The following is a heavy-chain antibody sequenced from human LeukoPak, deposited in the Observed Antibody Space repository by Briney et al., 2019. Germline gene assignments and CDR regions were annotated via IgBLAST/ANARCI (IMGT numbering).Heavy chain of an antibody. CDR2: INPNSGGT. CDR3: ASRRIAAAGRLQDNYFDY. D-gene: IGHD6-13*01. Sequence: GASVKVSCKASGYTFTGYYMHWVRQAPGQGLEWMGWINPNSGGTNYAQKFQGRVTMTRDTSISTAYMELSSLRSDDTAVYYCASRRIAAAGRLQDNYFDYWGQGTLVTVSS. CDR1: GYTFTGYY. V-gene: IGHV1-2*02. J-gene: IGHJ4*02.